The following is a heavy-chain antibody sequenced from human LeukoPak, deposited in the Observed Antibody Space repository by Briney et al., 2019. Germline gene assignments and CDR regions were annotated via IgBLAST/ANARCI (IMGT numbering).Heavy chain of an antibody. CDR2: VFFTGNT. CDR1: GGSMSGAY. Sequence: SETLSLTCTVSGGSMSGAYWSWIRQPPGKGLEWIGYVFFTGNTNYNPSLGSRLTISVDTSRSQFSLKLSSVTAADTAVYYCARAQKRHNIVGPRFDYWGQGTLVTVSS. J-gene: IGHJ4*02. CDR3: ARAQKRHNIVGPRFDY. V-gene: IGHV4-59*01. D-gene: IGHD1-26*01.